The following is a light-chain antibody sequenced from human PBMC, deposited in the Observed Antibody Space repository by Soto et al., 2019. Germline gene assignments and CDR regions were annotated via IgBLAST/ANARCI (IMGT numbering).Light chain of an antibody. CDR1: QDISNF. CDR3: QQVDTYPLT. Sequence: DLPLTQSPSFLSASVGDRVTITCRASQDISNFLAWFQQKPGRAPKLLIYAVFTLQSGVPSRFSGSGSGAEFTLTISSLQPEDFATYCCQQVDTYPLTFGGGTKVDIK. V-gene: IGKV1-9*01. CDR2: AVF. J-gene: IGKJ4*01.